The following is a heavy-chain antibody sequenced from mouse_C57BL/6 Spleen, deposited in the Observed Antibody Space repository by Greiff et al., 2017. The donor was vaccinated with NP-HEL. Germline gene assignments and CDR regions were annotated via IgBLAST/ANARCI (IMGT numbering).Heavy chain of an antibody. CDR1: GYAFSSYW. CDR3: ARTLITTVVAPFGD. CDR2: IYPGDGDT. D-gene: IGHD1-1*01. J-gene: IGHJ2*01. Sequence: QVQLQQSGAELVKPGASVKISCKASGYAFSSYWMNWVKQRPGKGLEWIGQIYPGDGDTNYNGKFKGKATLTADKSSSTAYMQRSSLTSEDSAVYFCARTLITTVVAPFGDWGKGTTLTVSS. V-gene: IGHV1-80*01.